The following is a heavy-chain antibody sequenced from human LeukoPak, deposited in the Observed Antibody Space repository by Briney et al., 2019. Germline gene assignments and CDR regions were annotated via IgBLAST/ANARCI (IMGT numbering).Heavy chain of an antibody. CDR2: MNPSGST. CDR1: GFTFSPYW. Sequence: GSLRLSCAASGFTFSPYWMHWVRQAPGKGLEWIGEMNPSGSTNYNPSLKSRVTISVDTSKNQFSLKLSSVTAADTAVYYCARAAPHSSSPPYNWFDPWGQGTLVTVSS. V-gene: IGHV4-34*01. J-gene: IGHJ5*02. CDR3: ARAAPHSSSPPYNWFDP. D-gene: IGHD6-6*01.